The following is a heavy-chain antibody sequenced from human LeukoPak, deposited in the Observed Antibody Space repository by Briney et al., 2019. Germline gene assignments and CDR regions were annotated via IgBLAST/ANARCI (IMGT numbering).Heavy chain of an antibody. CDR3: ARTARYYDSSGYIIPFDY. Sequence: HPGGSLRLSCAASGFTFSSYGMHWVRQAPGKGLEWVAVISYDGSNKYYADSVKGRFTISRDNSKNTLYLQMNSLRAEDTAVYYCARTARYYDSSGYIIPFDYWGQGTLVTVSS. V-gene: IGHV3-30*03. CDR1: GFTFSSYG. J-gene: IGHJ4*02. D-gene: IGHD3-22*01. CDR2: ISYDGSNK.